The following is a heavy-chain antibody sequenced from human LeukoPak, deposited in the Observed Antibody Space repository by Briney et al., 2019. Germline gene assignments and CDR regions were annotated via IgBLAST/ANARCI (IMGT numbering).Heavy chain of an antibody. J-gene: IGHJ4*02. Sequence: GGSLRLSCAASGFTFSSYGMHWVRQAPGKGLEWAAFIRYDGSNKYYADSVKGRFTISRDNSKNTLYLQMNSLRAEDTAVYYCAKVRGALYFFDYWGQGALVTVSS. CDR1: GFTFSSYG. CDR3: AKVRGALYFFDY. D-gene: IGHD1-26*01. V-gene: IGHV3-30*02. CDR2: IRYDGSNK.